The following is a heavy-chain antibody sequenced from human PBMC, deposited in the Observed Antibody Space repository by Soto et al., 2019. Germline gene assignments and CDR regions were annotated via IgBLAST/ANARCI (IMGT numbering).Heavy chain of an antibody. V-gene: IGHV1-2*04. CDR2: INPNSGGT. D-gene: IGHD6-19*01. Sequence: QVQLVQSGAEVKKPGATVKVSCKASGYTFTGYYMHWVRQAPGQGLEWMGWINPNSGGTNYAQKFQGWVTMTRDTSISTAYMELSRLRSDDTAVYYCARVRQYSSGWYDYWGQGTLVTVSS. J-gene: IGHJ4*02. CDR1: GYTFTGYY. CDR3: ARVRQYSSGWYDY.